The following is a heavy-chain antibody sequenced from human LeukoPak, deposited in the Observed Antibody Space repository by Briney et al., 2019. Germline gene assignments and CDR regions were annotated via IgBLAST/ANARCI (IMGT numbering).Heavy chain of an antibody. Sequence: GRSLRLSCAASGFTFSSYGMHWVRQAPGKGLEWVAVIWYDGSNKYYADSVKGRFTISRDNSKNTLHLQMNSLRAEDTAVYYCAKDEVGGGNLDYWGQGTLVTVSS. D-gene: IGHD2-15*01. J-gene: IGHJ4*02. CDR2: IWYDGSNK. V-gene: IGHV3-33*06. CDR1: GFTFSSYG. CDR3: AKDEVGGGNLDY.